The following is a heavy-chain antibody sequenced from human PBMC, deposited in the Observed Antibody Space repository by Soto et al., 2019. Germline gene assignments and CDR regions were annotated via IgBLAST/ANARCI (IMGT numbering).Heavy chain of an antibody. Sequence: SETLSLTCTVSGGSISSGGYYWSWIRQHPGKGLEWIGYIYYSGSTYYNPSLKSRVTISVDTSKNQFSLKLSSVTAADTAVYYFARRLRVYDSRGYYYYYGMDVWGQGTTVTVSS. CDR3: ARRLRVYDSRGYYYYYGMDV. J-gene: IGHJ6*02. V-gene: IGHV4-31*03. CDR1: GGSISSGGYY. D-gene: IGHD3-22*01. CDR2: IYYSGST.